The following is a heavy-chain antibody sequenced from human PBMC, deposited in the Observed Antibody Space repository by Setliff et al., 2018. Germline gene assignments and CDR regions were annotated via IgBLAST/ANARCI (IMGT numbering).Heavy chain of an antibody. CDR3: ARAGNWGWVWWFDP. CDR1: GASISSGNDF. V-gene: IGHV4-61*10. J-gene: IGHJ5*02. CDR2: IYTNGGT. D-gene: IGHD7-27*01. Sequence: SETLSLTCSVSGASISSGNDFWNWIRQPAGKGLEWIGNIYTNGGTDYSPSLRSRVTISVDTSKNQFSLKLSSVTAADTAVYYCARAGNWGWVWWFDPWGQGTLVTV.